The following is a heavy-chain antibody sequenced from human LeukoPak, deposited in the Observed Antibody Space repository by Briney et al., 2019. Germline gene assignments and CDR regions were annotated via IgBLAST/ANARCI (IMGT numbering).Heavy chain of an antibody. Sequence: SGPTLVNPTQTLTLTCTFSGFSLSTSGMCVSWIRQPPGKALEWLARIDWDDDKYYSTSLKTRLTISKDTSKNQVVLTMTNMDPVDTATYYCARMITTSNGRYSSKTLDYWGQGTLVTVSS. J-gene: IGHJ4*02. CDR2: IDWDDDK. CDR3: ARMITTSNGRYSSKTLDY. CDR1: GFSLSTSGMC. V-gene: IGHV2-70*11. D-gene: IGHD1-26*01.